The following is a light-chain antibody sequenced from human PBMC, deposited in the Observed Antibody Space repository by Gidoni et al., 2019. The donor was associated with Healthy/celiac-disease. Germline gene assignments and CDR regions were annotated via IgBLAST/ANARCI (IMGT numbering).Light chain of an antibody. CDR1: SPNIGSNY. CDR2: RNN. CDR3: AAWNDSLSGRV. J-gene: IGLJ3*02. V-gene: IGLV1-47*01. Sequence: QSVLTQPPSASGTRGQRVTISCSGSSPNIGSNYVYWYQQLPGTAPKLLIYRNNQRPSGVPDLFSGSKSGTSASLAISGLRSEDEAEYYCAAWNDSLSGRVFGGGTKLTVL.